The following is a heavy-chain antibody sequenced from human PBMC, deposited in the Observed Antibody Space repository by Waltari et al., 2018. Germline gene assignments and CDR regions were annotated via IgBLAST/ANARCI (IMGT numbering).Heavy chain of an antibody. V-gene: IGHV1-69*01. CDR1: GGTFSSYA. CDR3: ARGDAEDGAYCGGDCYYY. J-gene: IGHJ4*02. CDR2: IIPIFGTA. Sequence: QVQLVQSGAEVKKPGSSVKVSCKASGGTFSSYAISWVRQAPGQGLEWMGGIIPIFGTANYAQKFQGRVTITADESTSTAYMELSSLRSEDTAVYYCARGDAEDGAYCGGDCYYYWGQGTLVTVSS. D-gene: IGHD2-21*02.